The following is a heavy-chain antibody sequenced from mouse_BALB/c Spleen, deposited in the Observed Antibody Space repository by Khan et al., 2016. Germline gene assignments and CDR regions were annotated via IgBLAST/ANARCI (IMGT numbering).Heavy chain of an antibody. D-gene: IGHD1-1*01. J-gene: IGHJ3*01. CDR1: GFAFSGYW. CDR3: ANGTPFAN. V-gene: IGHV1-80*01. CDR2: IYPGDGDT. Sequence: QVQLKESGAELVRPGSSVKISCKASGFAFSGYWMNWVKQRPGQGLEWIGQIYPGDGDTNYNGKFKGKATLTADKSSSTAYMQLSSLTSEDSAVYFCANGTPFANWGQGTLVTVSA.